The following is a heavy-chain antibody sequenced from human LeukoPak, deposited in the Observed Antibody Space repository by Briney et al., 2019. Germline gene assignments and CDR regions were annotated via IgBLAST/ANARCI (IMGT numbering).Heavy chain of an antibody. CDR2: IWYDGTHK. CDR1: GFNFRSYG. CDR3: ANDRGDGYKGFDS. D-gene: IGHD5-24*01. J-gene: IGHJ4*02. V-gene: IGHV3-33*06. Sequence: GRSLRPSCAASGFNFRSYGMHWVRQAPGKGLEWVAVIWYDGTHKFYADSVKGRFTISRDNSKNTLYLQMNSLRAEDTAVFYCANDRGDGYKGFDSWGQGTLVTVSS.